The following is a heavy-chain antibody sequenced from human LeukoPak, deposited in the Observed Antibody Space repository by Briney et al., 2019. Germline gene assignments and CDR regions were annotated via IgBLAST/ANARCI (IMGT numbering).Heavy chain of an antibody. D-gene: IGHD3-9*01. Sequence: GGSLRLSCAASGFTFSSYGMHWVRQAPGKGLEWVAVIWYDGSNKYYADSVKGRFTISRDNSKNMLYLQMNSLRAEDTAVYYCARSDWFMYAFDIWGQGTMVTVSS. J-gene: IGHJ3*02. CDR1: GFTFSSYG. CDR3: ARSDWFMYAFDI. CDR2: IWYDGSNK. V-gene: IGHV3-33*01.